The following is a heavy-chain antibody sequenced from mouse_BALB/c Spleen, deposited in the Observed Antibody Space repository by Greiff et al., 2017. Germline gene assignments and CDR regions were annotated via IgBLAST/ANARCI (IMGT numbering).Heavy chain of an antibody. CDR3: ASGLLRYYFDY. D-gene: IGHD1-1*01. V-gene: IGHV1-14*01. J-gene: IGHJ2*01. Sequence: EVQLQQSGPELVKPGASVKMSCKASGYTFTSYVMHWVKQKPGQGLEWIGYINPYNDGTKYNEKFKGKATLTSDKSSSTAYMELSSLTSEDSAVYYCASGLLRYYFDYWGQGTTLTVSS. CDR1: GYTFTSYV. CDR2: INPYNDGT.